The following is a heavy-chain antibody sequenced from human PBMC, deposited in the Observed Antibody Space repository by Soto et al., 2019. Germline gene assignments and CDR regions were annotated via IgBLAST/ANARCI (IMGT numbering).Heavy chain of an antibody. CDR1: GGTFRRYA. J-gene: IGHJ4*02. Sequence: SMQVSCQSSGGTFRRYAISWVRQAPGQGLEWMGGIIPIFGTANYAQKFQGRVTITADESTSTAYMELSSPRSEDTAVYYCARENYYDSSGYYNYWGQGNLVTGSS. CDR2: IIPIFGTA. CDR3: ARENYYDSSGYYNY. V-gene: IGHV1-69*13. D-gene: IGHD3-22*01.